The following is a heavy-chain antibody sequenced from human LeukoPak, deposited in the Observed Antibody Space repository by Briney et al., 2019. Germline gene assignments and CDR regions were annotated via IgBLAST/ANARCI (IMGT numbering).Heavy chain of an antibody. Sequence: PGGSLRLSCAASGFTFSTYWMGWVRQAPGKGREWVANIKEDGSDEYYVDSVKGRFTISRDNARNSLYLQMNSLRAEDTALYYCARIRAWTGSSPFTYHYFDYWGQGTLVTVSS. CDR2: IKEDGSDE. D-gene: IGHD2-2*01. J-gene: IGHJ4*02. V-gene: IGHV3-7*01. CDR3: ARIRAWTGSSPFTYHYFDY. CDR1: GFTFSTYW.